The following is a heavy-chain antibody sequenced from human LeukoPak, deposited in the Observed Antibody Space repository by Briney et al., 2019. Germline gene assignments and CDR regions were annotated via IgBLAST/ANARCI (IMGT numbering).Heavy chain of an antibody. CDR2: IYHSGST. D-gene: IGHD6-13*01. J-gene: IGHJ4*02. Sequence: PSETLSLTCTVSGYSISSGYYWGWIRQPPGKGLEWIGSIYHSGSTYYNPSLKSRVTISVDTSKNQFSLKLSSVTAADTAVYYCARDVSSSYSDDYFDYWGQGTLVTVSS. CDR1: GYSISSGYY. CDR3: ARDVSSSYSDDYFDY. V-gene: IGHV4-38-2*02.